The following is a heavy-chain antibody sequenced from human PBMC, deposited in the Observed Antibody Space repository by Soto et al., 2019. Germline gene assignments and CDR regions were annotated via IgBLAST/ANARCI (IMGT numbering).Heavy chain of an antibody. Sequence: QVQLVQSGAEVKKPGSSVKVSCKASGGTFSSYAISWVRQAPGQGLECMGGIIPICGTPNYAQKFQGRVTITADESTSTAYMSLSSLRSEDTAVYYCARAGWGCLQFAAPDYWCQGTLVTVST. CDR2: IIPICGTP. D-gene: IGHD2-21*01. J-gene: IGHJ4*02. CDR3: ARAGWGCLQFAAPDY. V-gene: IGHV1-69*01. CDR1: GGTFSSYA.